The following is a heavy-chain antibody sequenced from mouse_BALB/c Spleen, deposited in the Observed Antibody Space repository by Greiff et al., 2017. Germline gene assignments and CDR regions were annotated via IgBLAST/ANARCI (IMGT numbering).Heavy chain of an antibody. CDR3: ARDGYFFDY. V-gene: IGHV5-6-4*01. D-gene: IGHD2-2*01. J-gene: IGHJ2*01. CDR2: ISSGGSYT. Sequence: EVQVVESGGGLVKPGGSLKLSCAASGFTFSSYTMSWVRQTPEKRLEWVATISSGGSYTYYPDSVKGRFTISRDNAKNTMYLQMCSLKSEDTAMYYCARDGYFFDYWGQGTTLTVSS. CDR1: GFTFSSYT.